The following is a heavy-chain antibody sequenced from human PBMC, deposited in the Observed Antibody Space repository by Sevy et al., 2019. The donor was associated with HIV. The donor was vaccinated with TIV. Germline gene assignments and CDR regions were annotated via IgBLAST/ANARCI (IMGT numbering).Heavy chain of an antibody. V-gene: IGHV4-34*01. Sequence: SETLSLTCAVYGGSFSGYYWSWIRQPPGKGLEWIGEINHSGSTNYNPSLKSRVTISVDTSKNQFSLKLSSVTAADTAVYYCARVSTAGTDIDYWGQRTLVTVSS. CDR2: INHSGST. D-gene: IGHD6-19*01. CDR3: ARVSTAGTDIDY. CDR1: GGSFSGYY. J-gene: IGHJ4*02.